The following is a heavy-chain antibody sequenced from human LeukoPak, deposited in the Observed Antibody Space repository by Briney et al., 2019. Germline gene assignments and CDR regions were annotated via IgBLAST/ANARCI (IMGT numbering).Heavy chain of an antibody. D-gene: IGHD1-26*01. Sequence: GGSLRLSCEASGFTFNNYVMTWVRQAPGKGLEWVSSISASAAMTYYADSVKGRFTVSRDNSNNRLYLQMSGLTAADTAVYYCAKDRSIGTYYTFDHWGQGTQVTVSS. J-gene: IGHJ4*02. CDR1: GFTFNNYV. CDR3: AKDRSIGTYYTFDH. V-gene: IGHV3-23*01. CDR2: ISASAAMT.